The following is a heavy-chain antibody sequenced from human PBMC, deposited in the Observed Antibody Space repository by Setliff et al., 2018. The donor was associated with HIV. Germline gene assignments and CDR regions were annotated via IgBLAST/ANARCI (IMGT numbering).Heavy chain of an antibody. V-gene: IGHV4-4*02. J-gene: IGHJ3*02. CDR1: GGFISSSNW. D-gene: IGHD3-10*01. CDR2: IYHSGST. CDR3: ARDLKSGSYSPGAFDI. Sequence: PSETQSLTCAVSGGFISSSNWWSWVRQPPGKGLEWIGEIYHSGSTHYNPTLKSRVTISVDKSKNQFSLNLSSVTAADTAVYYCARDLKSGSYSPGAFDIWGQGTMVTVSS.